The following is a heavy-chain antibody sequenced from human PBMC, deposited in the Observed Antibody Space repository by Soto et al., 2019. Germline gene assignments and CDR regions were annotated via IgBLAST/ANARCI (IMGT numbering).Heavy chain of an antibody. V-gene: IGHV1-69*13. J-gene: IGHJ4*02. CDR3: AREVDYGGDFDY. CDR1: GGTFSSYA. CDR2: IIPIFGTA. Sequence: SVKVSCKASGGTFSSYAISWVRQAPGQGLEWMGGIIPIFGTANYAQKFQGRVTITADESTSTAYMELSSLRSEDTAVYYCAREVDYGGDFDYWGQGTLVTVSS. D-gene: IGHD4-17*01.